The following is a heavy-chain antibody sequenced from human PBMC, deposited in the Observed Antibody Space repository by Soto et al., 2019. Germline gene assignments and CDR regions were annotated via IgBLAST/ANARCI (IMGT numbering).Heavy chain of an antibody. CDR2: IYHSGST. CDR1: GGSISSGGHS. D-gene: IGHD1-1*01. CDR3: ARDQLEGNWFDP. V-gene: IGHV4-30-2*01. J-gene: IGHJ5*02. Sequence: QLQLQESGSGLVRPSQTLSLTCAVSGGSISSGGHSWNLIRQPPGKGLEWIGYIYHSGSTLYNPSLKSRVTISVDKSKNQISLKLTSVTAADTAVYYCARDQLEGNWFDPWGQGTLVTVSS.